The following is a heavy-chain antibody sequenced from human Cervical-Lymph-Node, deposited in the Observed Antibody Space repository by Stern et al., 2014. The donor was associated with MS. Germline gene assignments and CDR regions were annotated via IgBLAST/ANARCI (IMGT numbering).Heavy chain of an antibody. CDR2: ITSGSAYL. D-gene: IGHD5-24*01. Sequence: VQLVESGGDLVKPGGSLRLSCEASGFTFSYYDMNWVRQAPGKGLEWFSSITSGSAYLYYADSVKGRFTISRDNAKNSLYLQMNSLRAEDTAVYYCARQDGYNLDYWGRGPLVTVSS. CDR1: GFTFSYYD. V-gene: IGHV3-21*01. J-gene: IGHJ4*02. CDR3: ARQDGYNLDY.